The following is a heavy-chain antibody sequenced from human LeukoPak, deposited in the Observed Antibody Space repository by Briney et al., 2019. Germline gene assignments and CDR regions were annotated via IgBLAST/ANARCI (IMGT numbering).Heavy chain of an antibody. D-gene: IGHD6-13*01. CDR2: IWYDGSNK. V-gene: IGHV3-33*01. Sequence: GGSLRLSCAASGFTFSSYGMHWVRQAPGKGLEWVAVIWYDGSNKYYADSVKGRFTISRDNSRNTLYLQMNSLRAEGMAVYYCARDGLSVAAAVNNWFDPWGQGTLVTVSS. CDR1: GFTFSSYG. CDR3: ARDGLSVAAAVNNWFDP. J-gene: IGHJ5*02.